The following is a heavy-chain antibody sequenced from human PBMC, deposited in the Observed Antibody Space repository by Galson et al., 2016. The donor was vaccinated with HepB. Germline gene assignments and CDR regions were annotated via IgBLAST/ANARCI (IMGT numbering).Heavy chain of an antibody. J-gene: IGHJ5*01. V-gene: IGHV3-33*01. CDR2: IWNDGSEK. CDR1: GFTFSSYG. Sequence: SLRLSCAVSGFTFSSYGMHWVRQAPGKGLQWVAVIWNDGSEKHYADSLKGRVTISRDNSKNILYLQMNNTRAEDTAVYFCAREHRSSSTLWFDPWGQGTLVIVSS. D-gene: IGHD6-6*01. CDR3: AREHRSSSTLWFDP.